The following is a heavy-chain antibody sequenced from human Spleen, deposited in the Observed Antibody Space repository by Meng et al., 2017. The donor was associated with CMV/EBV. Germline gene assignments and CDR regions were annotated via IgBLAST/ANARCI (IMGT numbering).Heavy chain of an antibody. V-gene: IGHV3-30*19. D-gene: IGHD2-2*01. CDR2: ISYDATIK. CDR3: ARDSKGVPDY. CDR1: GFTFSRYN. Sequence: LSGAAAGFTFSRYNMQWARQDPGKGLEWVAVISYDATIKYYADSVKGRFTIARDSSNNILYLQMDSLRTEDTAVYYGARDSKGVPDYWGQGTLVTVSS. J-gene: IGHJ4*02.